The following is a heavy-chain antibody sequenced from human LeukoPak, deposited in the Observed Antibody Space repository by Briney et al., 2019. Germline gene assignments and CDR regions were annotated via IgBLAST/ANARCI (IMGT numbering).Heavy chain of an antibody. D-gene: IGHD4-17*01. CDR3: AKSTVTEGPANTNWYFDV. V-gene: IGHV3-23*01. Sequence: GGSLRLSCAASGFSFSTFAMSWVRQAPGKGLEWVTAINDGGGSTYYADSVKGRFTISRDNSKDTLYLQMNSLRVEDTAVYYCAKSTVTEGPANTNWYFDVWDRGTLVTVSS. CDR1: GFSFSTFA. CDR2: INDGGGST. J-gene: IGHJ2*01.